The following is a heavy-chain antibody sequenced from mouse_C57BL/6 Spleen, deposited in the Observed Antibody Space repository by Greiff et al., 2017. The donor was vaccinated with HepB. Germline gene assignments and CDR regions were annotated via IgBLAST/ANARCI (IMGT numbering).Heavy chain of an antibody. CDR2: IYPGDGDT. CDR1: GYAFSSSW. Sequence: QVQLKESGPELVKPGASVKISCKASGYAFSSSWMNWVKQRPGKGLEWIGRIYPGDGDTNYNGKFKGKATLTADKSSSTAYMQLSSLTSEDSAVYFCARWSEGYWGQGTSVTVSS. J-gene: IGHJ4*01. CDR3: ARWSEGY. V-gene: IGHV1-82*01.